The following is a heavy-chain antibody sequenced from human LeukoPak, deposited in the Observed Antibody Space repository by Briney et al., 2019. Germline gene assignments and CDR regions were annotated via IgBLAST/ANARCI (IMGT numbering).Heavy chain of an antibody. V-gene: IGHV3-23*01. CDR2: ISGSGGST. CDR3: ARPGIAVAGLNWFGP. J-gene: IGHJ5*02. CDR1: GFTFSSYA. D-gene: IGHD6-19*01. Sequence: GGSLRLSCAASGFTFSSYAMSWVRQAPGKGLEWVSAISGSGGSTYYADSVKGRFTISRDNSKNTLYLQMNSLRAEDTAVYYCARPGIAVAGLNWFGPWGQGTLVTVSS.